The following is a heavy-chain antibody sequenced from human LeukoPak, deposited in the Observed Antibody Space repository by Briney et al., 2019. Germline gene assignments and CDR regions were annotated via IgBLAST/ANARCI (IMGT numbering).Heavy chain of an antibody. CDR1: GGSSSGYY. CDR3: ARGPLTTVTTGTFDY. CDR2: INHSGST. V-gene: IGHV4-34*01. J-gene: IGHJ4*02. Sequence: SETLSLTCAVYGGSSSGYYWSWLRQPPGKGLEWIGEINHSGSTYYNPSLKSRVTISVDRSKNQFSLKLSSVTAADTAVYYCARGPLTTVTTGTFDYWGQGTLVTVSS. D-gene: IGHD4-17*01.